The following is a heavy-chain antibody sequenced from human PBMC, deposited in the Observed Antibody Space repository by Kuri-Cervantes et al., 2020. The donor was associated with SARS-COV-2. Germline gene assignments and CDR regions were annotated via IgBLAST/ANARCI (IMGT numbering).Heavy chain of an antibody. CDR2: IGTAGDT. J-gene: IGHJ2*01. Sequence: GESLKISCAASGFTFSSYDMHWVRQATGKGLEWVSAIGTAGDTYYPGSVKGRFTISRENAKNSLYLQMNSLRAEDTAVYYCAKDKSRWFGELLPTGWYFDLWGRGTLVTVSS. V-gene: IGHV3-13*01. CDR3: AKDKSRWFGELLPTGWYFDL. D-gene: IGHD3-10*01. CDR1: GFTFSSYD.